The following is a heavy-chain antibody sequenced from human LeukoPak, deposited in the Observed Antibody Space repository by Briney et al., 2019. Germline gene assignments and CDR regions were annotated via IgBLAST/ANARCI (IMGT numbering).Heavy chain of an antibody. Sequence: QPGGSLRLSCAASGFTFSSYWMHWVRQAPGKGLVWVSRINSDGSSTSYADSVKGRFTISRDNAKNTLYLQMNSLRAEDTAVYYCARDLTMIATEYYYYMDVWGKGTTVTVSS. CDR2: INSDGSST. J-gene: IGHJ6*03. V-gene: IGHV3-74*01. D-gene: IGHD3-22*01. CDR1: GFTFSSYW. CDR3: ARDLTMIATEYYYYMDV.